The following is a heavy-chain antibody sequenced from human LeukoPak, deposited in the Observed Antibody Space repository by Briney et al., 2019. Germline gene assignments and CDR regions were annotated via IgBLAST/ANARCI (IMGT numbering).Heavy chain of an antibody. D-gene: IGHD1-1*01. CDR2: IDPNSGGT. V-gene: IGHV1-2*02. Sequence: ASVKVSCKASGYTFTGYYMHWVRQAPGQGLEWMGWIDPNSGGTNYAQKFHGRVTMTRDTSISTAYMELSRLRSDDTAVYYCARDKQLDWAHSYYYYMDVWGKGTTVTVSS. CDR3: ARDKQLDWAHSYYYYMDV. J-gene: IGHJ6*03. CDR1: GYTFTGYY.